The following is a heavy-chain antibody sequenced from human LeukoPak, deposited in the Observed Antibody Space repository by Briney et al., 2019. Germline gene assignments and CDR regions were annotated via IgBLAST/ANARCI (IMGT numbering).Heavy chain of an antibody. V-gene: IGHV1-46*01. CDR1: GYTFTSYY. J-gene: IGHJ4*02. CDR2: INPSGGST. CDR3: ARELRDVGYYYDSSGYYLWDY. Sequence: ASVKVSRKASGYTFTSYYMHWVRQAPGQGLEWMGIINPSGGSTSYAQKFQGRVTMTRDMSTSTVYMELSSLRSEDTAVYYCARELRDVGYYYDSSGYYLWDYWGQGTLVTVSS. D-gene: IGHD3-22*01.